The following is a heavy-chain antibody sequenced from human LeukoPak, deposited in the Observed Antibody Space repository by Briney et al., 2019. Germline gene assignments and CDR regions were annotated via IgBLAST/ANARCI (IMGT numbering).Heavy chain of an antibody. V-gene: IGHV4-59*01. D-gene: IGHD3-10*01. J-gene: IGHJ6*02. CDR1: GGSISSYY. CDR2: IYYSGST. Sequence: PLETLSLTCTVSGGSISSYYWSWIRQPPGKGLEWIGYIYYSGSTNYNPSLKSRVTISVDTSKNQFSLKLSSVTAADTAVYYCARDGYYYGSGSYHGAHYYYGMDVWGQGTTVTVSS. CDR3: ARDGYYYGSGSYHGAHYYYGMDV.